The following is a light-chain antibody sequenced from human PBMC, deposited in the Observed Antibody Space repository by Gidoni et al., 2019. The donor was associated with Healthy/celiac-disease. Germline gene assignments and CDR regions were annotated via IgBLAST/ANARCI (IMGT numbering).Light chain of an antibody. Sequence: EIVLTQSQATLSLSPGERATLSCRASQSDSRYLGWYQQKPGQAPRLLIYEASNRATGIPARFSGSGSGTDFTLTIISLEPEDFAVYYCQQRSNWPPEITFGQGTRLEIK. V-gene: IGKV3-11*01. CDR2: EAS. CDR1: QSDSRY. CDR3: QQRSNWPPEIT. J-gene: IGKJ5*01.